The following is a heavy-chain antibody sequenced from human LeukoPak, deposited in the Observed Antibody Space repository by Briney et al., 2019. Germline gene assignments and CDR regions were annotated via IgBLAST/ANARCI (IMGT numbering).Heavy chain of an antibody. J-gene: IGHJ6*03. Sequence: GGSLRLSCAASGFTFSSYGMHWVRQAPGKGLEWVAVIWYGGSNKYYADSVKGRFTISRDNSKNTLYLQMNSLRAEDTAAYYCAKDTAMRGGQDYYYYYMDVWGKGTTVTVSS. D-gene: IGHD5-18*01. CDR2: IWYGGSNK. V-gene: IGHV3-30*02. CDR3: AKDTAMRGGQDYYYYYMDV. CDR1: GFTFSSYG.